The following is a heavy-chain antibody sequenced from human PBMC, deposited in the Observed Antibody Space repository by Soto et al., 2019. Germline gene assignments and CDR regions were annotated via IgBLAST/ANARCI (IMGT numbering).Heavy chain of an antibody. V-gene: IGHV3-21*01. Sequence: GGSLRLSCAASGFTFSSYSMNWVRQAPGKGLEWVSSISSSSSYIYYADSVKGRFTISRDNAKNSLYLQMNSLRAEDTAVYYCARDSVYCSSTSCYAPFDYWGQGTLVTVS. CDR1: GFTFSSYS. CDR3: ARDSVYCSSTSCYAPFDY. D-gene: IGHD2-2*01. CDR2: ISSSSSYI. J-gene: IGHJ4*02.